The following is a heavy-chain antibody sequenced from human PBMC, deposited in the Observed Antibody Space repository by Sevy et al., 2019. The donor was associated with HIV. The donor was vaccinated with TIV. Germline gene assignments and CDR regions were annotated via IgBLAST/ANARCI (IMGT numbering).Heavy chain of an antibody. CDR2: ISSNGGST. Sequence: GGSLRLSCVASGFTFSSYSMHWVRQAPGKGLEYVSGISSNGGSTYYAHSLKGRFTTSRDNSKNTLYLQMGSLRPEDMAVYYCARGHFWSGYWYYFDYWGQGTLVTVSS. CDR1: GFTFSSYS. CDR3: ARGHFWSGYWYYFDY. V-gene: IGHV3-64*01. J-gene: IGHJ4*02. D-gene: IGHD3-3*02.